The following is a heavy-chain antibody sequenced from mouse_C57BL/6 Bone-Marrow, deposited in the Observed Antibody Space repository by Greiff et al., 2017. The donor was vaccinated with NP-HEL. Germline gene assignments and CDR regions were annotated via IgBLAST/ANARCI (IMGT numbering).Heavy chain of an antibody. CDR3: ASEIGYFDY. Sequence: VQLQQSGPVLVKPGASVKMSCKASGYTFTDYYMNWVKQSHGKSLEWIGVINPYNGGTSYNQKFKGKATLTVDKSSSTAYMELNSLTSEDSAVYYCASEIGYFDYWGQGTTLTVSS. V-gene: IGHV1-19*01. CDR1: GYTFTDYY. J-gene: IGHJ2*01. CDR2: INPYNGGT.